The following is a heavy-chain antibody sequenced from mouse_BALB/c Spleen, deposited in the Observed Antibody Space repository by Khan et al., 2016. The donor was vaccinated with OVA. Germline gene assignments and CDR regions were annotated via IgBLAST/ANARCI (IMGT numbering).Heavy chain of an antibody. V-gene: IGHV5-6-3*01. CDR1: GFTFSGYG. J-gene: IGHJ1*01. Sequence: EVELVESGGGLVQPGGSLKLSCAASGFTFSGYGMSWVRQTPDKRLELVATINSNGGTSYYPDSVKGRFTISRDNAENTLHLQMSSLKSEDTAMHYCARVYYRYDEGYWSFDVGGAGTTVTGSS. D-gene: IGHD2-14*01. CDR3: ARVYYRYDEGYWSFDV. CDR2: INSNGGTS.